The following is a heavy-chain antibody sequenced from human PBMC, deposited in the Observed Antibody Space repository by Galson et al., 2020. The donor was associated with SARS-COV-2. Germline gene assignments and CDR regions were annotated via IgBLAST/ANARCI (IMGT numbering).Heavy chain of an antibody. J-gene: IGHJ4*02. D-gene: IGHD3-22*01. CDR1: GGYISSSSYY. Sequence: ETSETLYLTCTVSGGYISSSSYYWGWIRQPPGKGLEWIGSIYYSGSTYYNPSLKSRVTISVDTSKNQFSLKLSSVTAADTAVYYCARLNYYDSSGYSEFDYWGQGTLVTVSS. V-gene: IGHV4-39*01. CDR3: ARLNYYDSSGYSEFDY. CDR2: IYYSGST.